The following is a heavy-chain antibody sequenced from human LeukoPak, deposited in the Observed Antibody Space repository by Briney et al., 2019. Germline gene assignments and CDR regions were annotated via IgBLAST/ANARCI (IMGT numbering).Heavy chain of an antibody. CDR3: GRDALVGYFSYYYMDV. CDR1: GGSISSHY. CDR2: ISNSGST. J-gene: IGHJ6*03. D-gene: IGHD2-15*01. V-gene: IGHV4-59*11. Sequence: SETLPLTCTVSGGSISSHYWTWIRQPPGKGREWVGDISNSGSTSYNPSLKSRVTISIDTSKNQFSLKLSSVTAADTAVYYCGRDALVGYFSYYYMDVWGKGTTVTVSS.